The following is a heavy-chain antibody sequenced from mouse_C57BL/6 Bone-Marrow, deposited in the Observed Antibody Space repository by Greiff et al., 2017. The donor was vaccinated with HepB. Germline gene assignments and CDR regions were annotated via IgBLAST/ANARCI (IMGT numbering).Heavy chain of an antibody. V-gene: IGHV1-55*01. Sequence: QVQLQQPGAELVKPGASVKMSCKASGYTFTSYWITWVKQRPGQGLEWIGDIYPGSGSTNYNEKFKSKATLTVDTSSSTAYMQLSSLTSEDSAVYYCASRPYYYGSSLYWYFDVWGTGTTVTVSS. D-gene: IGHD1-1*01. CDR3: ASRPYYYGSSLYWYFDV. J-gene: IGHJ1*03. CDR1: GYTFTSYW. CDR2: IYPGSGST.